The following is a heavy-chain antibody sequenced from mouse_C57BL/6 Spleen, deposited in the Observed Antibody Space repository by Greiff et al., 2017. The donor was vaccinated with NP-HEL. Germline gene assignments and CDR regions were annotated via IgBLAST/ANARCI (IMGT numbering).Heavy chain of an antibody. D-gene: IGHD2-4*01. Sequence: VKLMEPGPELVKPGASVKISCKASGYAFSSSWMHWVKQRPGQGLEWIGRIYPGGGDTNYNGKFKGKATLTADKSSSTAYMQLSSLTSEDSAVCVCAGDDYDLDFDYWGKGTALTVSS. J-gene: IGHJ2*01. CDR3: AGDDYDLDFDY. V-gene: IGHV1-82*01. CDR2: IYPGGGDT. CDR1: GYAFSSSW.